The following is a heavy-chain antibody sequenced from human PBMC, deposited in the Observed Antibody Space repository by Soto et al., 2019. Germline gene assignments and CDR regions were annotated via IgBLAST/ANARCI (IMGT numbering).Heavy chain of an antibody. CDR1: GFILTSYA. CDR3: AKNQGVELVPLATVDWFDP. V-gene: IGHV3-23*01. D-gene: IGHD1-26*01. J-gene: IGHJ5*02. Sequence: VQLLESGGGLVQPGGSLRLSCAASGFILTSYATSWVRQPPGKGLEWVSSISGSGFKKYYADSVKGRFTISRDNSKSTVYLELNNLSAEDTAVYHCAKNQGVELVPLATVDWFDPWGQGSVVTVSS. CDR2: ISGSGFKK.